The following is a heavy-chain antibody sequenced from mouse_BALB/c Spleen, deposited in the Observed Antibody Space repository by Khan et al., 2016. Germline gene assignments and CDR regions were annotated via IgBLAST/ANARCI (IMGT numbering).Heavy chain of an antibody. V-gene: IGHV4-1*02. CDR3: ARARYYGFLAY. Sequence: EVKLLESGGGLVQPGGSLKLSCAASGFDFRRYWMSWVRQAPGKGLEWIGEINPDSRTINYSPSLKDKFNISRDNAKSTLYLQMSKVRSEDTALYYCARARYYGFLAYWGQGTLVSVSA. J-gene: IGHJ3*01. CDR1: GFDFRRYW. D-gene: IGHD1-1*01. CDR2: INPDSRTI.